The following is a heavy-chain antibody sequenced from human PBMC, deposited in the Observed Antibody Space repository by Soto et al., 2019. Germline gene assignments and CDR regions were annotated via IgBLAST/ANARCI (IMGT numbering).Heavy chain of an antibody. V-gene: IGHV3-74*01. Sequence: GGNPGLSCAAYGFIFKMYWMHWVRQSPGKGLVWISRIYNDGTYSDYADSVRGRFTISRDNVNDTLYLQMNNLRAEDSGLYYCTSGPCPIHPDLGAYCGQG. CDR1: GFIFKMYW. CDR3: TSGPCPIHPDLGAY. J-gene: IGHJ4*02. CDR2: IYNDGTYS.